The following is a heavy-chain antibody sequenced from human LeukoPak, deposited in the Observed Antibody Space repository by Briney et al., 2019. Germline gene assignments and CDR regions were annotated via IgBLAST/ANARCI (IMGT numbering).Heavy chain of an antibody. CDR2: INPNSGGT. D-gene: IGHD2-2*01. CDR3: ARSRMSLGYCSRTSCPDDAIDI. CDR1: GYTFTGYY. V-gene: IGHV1-2*02. Sequence: ASVKVSCKASGYTFTGYYMNWVRQAPGQGLEWMGWINPNSGGTNYAQKFQGRVTMTRDTSISTAYMELSRLRSDDTAVYYCARSRMSLGYCSRTSCPDDAIDIWGQGTMVTVSS. J-gene: IGHJ3*02.